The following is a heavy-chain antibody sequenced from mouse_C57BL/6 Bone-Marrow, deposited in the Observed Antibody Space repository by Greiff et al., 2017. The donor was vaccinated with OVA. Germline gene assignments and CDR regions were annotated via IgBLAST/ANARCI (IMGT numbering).Heavy chain of an antibody. V-gene: IGHV14-2*01. D-gene: IGHD1-1*01. Sequence: EVQLQQSGAELVKPGASVKLSCTASGFNIKDYYMHWVKQRTEQGLEWIGRIDPEDGDTKYAPKFQGKATITADTSSNTAYLQLSSLTSEDTAVYYCAFTTVVATCYFDDWGTGTTVTVSS. CDR3: AFTTVVATCYFDD. J-gene: IGHJ1*03. CDR1: GFNIKDYY. CDR2: IDPEDGDT.